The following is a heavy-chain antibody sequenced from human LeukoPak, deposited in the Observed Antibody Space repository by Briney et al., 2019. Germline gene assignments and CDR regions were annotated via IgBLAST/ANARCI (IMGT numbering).Heavy chain of an antibody. J-gene: IGHJ4*02. CDR2: ISAYNGNT. CDR1: GYTFTSYG. CDR3: ARFHYDSSGYYEGYYFDY. Sequence: GASVKVSCKASGYTFTSYGISWVRQAPGQGLEWMGWISAYNGNTNYAQKLQGRVTMTTDTSTSTAYMELRSLRSEDTAVYYCARFHYDSSGYYEGYYFDYWGQGTLVTVSS. D-gene: IGHD3-22*01. V-gene: IGHV1-18*01.